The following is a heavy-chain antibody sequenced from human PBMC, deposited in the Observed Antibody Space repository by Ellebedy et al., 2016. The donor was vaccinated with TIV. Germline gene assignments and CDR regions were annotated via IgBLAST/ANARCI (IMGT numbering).Heavy chain of an antibody. CDR3: ARHMMYYVISGQDLDV. V-gene: IGHV5-51*01. J-gene: IGHJ6*02. CDR1: GYSFTSYW. Sequence: GESLKISXKASGYSFTSYWIGWVRQMPGKGLEWMGIICPGDSDTRYSPSFQGQVTISADKSISTAYLQWSSLKASDTAMYYCARHMMYYVISGQDLDVWGQGTTVTVSS. D-gene: IGHD3-9*01. CDR2: ICPGDSDT.